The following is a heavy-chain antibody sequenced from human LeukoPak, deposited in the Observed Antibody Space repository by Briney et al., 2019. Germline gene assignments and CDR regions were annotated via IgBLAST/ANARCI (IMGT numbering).Heavy chain of an antibody. Sequence: KPSETLSLTCTVSGGSISSSSYYWGWIRQPPGKGLEWIGSIYYSGSTYYNPSLKSRVTISVDTPKNQFSLKLSSVTAADTAVYYCARVTHYYDSSGYEYYFDYWGQGTLVTVSS. V-gene: IGHV4-39*07. CDR2: IYYSGST. D-gene: IGHD3-22*01. CDR3: ARVTHYYDSSGYEYYFDY. CDR1: GGSISSSSYY. J-gene: IGHJ4*02.